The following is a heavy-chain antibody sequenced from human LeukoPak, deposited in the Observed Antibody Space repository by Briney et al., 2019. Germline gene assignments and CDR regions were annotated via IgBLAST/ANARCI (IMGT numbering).Heavy chain of an antibody. Sequence: PGRSLRLSCAASGFTFSSYAMHWVRQAPGKGLEWVAVISYDGSNKYYADSVKGRFTISRDNAKNSLYLQMNSLRAEDTAVYYCARDTNWGSTPPSNWFDPWGQGTLVTVSS. CDR2: ISYDGSNK. CDR3: ARDTNWGSTPPSNWFDP. CDR1: GFTFSSYA. J-gene: IGHJ5*02. D-gene: IGHD2-2*01. V-gene: IGHV3-30-3*01.